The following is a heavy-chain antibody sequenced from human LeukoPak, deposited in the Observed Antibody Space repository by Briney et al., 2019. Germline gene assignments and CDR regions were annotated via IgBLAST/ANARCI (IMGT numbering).Heavy chain of an antibody. Sequence: PGGSMRLSSATSGFSFNSNGTHWVRQAPGTGLDWLEYTRYVGSYDYYAVSVKGRFTIFGDNYKTTLYLQMNSLSSEDTAVYYCAKDGGLHLYYYSNCVDSWGKGTTVTVSS. CDR2: TRYVGSYD. V-gene: IGHV3-30*02. CDR1: GFSFNSNG. J-gene: IGHJ6*03. CDR3: AKDGGLHLYYYSNCVDS. D-gene: IGHD5-24*01.